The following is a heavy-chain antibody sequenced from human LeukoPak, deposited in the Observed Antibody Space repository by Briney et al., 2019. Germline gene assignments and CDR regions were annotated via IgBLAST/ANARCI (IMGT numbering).Heavy chain of an antibody. D-gene: IGHD1-26*01. Sequence: ASVKVSCKASGYTFTSYGISWVRQAPGQGLEWMGIINPSGGSTSYAQKFQGRVTMTRDMSTSTVYMELSSLRSEDTAVYYCAAGSGSYYSLDYWGQGTLVTVSS. V-gene: IGHV1-46*01. CDR1: GYTFTSYG. CDR3: AAGSGSYYSLDY. CDR2: INPSGGST. J-gene: IGHJ4*02.